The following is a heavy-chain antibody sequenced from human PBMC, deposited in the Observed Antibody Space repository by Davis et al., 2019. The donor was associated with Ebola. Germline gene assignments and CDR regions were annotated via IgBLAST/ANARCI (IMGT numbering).Heavy chain of an antibody. CDR1: GGSFSGYY. Sequence: PSETLSLTCAVYGGSFSGYYWSWIRQPPGKGLEWIGEINHSGSTNYNPSLKSRVTISVDTSKNQFSLKLSSVTAADTAVYYCVRRGNKGNSMDYWGQGTLVTVSS. CDR2: INHSGST. V-gene: IGHV4-34*01. D-gene: IGHD2/OR15-2a*01. CDR3: VRRGNKGNSMDY. J-gene: IGHJ4*02.